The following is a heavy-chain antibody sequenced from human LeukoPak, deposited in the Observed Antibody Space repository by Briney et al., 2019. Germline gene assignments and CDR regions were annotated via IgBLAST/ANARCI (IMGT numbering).Heavy chain of an antibody. Sequence: PSETLSLTCTVPGGSISSYYWSWIRQPPGKGLEWIGYIYYSGSTNYNPSLKSRVTISVDTSKNQFSLKLSSVTAADTAVYYCASHGVAGTSWFDPWGQGTLVTVSS. CDR1: GGSISSYY. D-gene: IGHD6-19*01. V-gene: IGHV4-59*08. CDR3: ASHGVAGTSWFDP. J-gene: IGHJ5*02. CDR2: IYYSGST.